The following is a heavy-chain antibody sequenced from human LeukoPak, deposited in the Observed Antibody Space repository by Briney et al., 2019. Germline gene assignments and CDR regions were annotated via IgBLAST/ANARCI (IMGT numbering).Heavy chain of an antibody. CDR1: GFTFGEYA. V-gene: IGHV3-49*04. Sequence: GGSLRLSCTASGFTFGEYAMSWVRQAPGKGMEWVDFIRSKPYGGTAEYAASVKGRFTISRDDSKSIAYLQMNSLKTEDTAVYYCTSLIVVVVADPYYFDYWGQGTLVTVSS. J-gene: IGHJ4*02. CDR2: IRSKPYGGTA. D-gene: IGHD2-15*01. CDR3: TSLIVVVVADPYYFDY.